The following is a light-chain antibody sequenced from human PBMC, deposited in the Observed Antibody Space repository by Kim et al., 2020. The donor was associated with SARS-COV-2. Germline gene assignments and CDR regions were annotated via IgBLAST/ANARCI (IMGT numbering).Light chain of an antibody. J-gene: IGKJ3*01. CDR1: QGITNY. Sequence: ASVGDRVTITCRASQGITNYLAWYQQKPGKVPKLLIYASSTLQSGVPSRFAGSGSGTDFTLTISSLQPEDVATYYCQNYNSAPFTFGPGTKVDIK. CDR3: QNYNSAPFT. CDR2: ASS. V-gene: IGKV1-27*01.